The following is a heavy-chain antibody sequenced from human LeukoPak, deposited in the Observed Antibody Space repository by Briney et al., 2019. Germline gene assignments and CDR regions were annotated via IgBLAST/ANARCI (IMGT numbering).Heavy chain of an antibody. J-gene: IGHJ6*02. CDR2: ISSSSSYI. V-gene: IGHV3-21*01. D-gene: IGHD2-21*01. CDR3: ARDCGGDCSGMDV. Sequence: GGSLRLSCAASGFTFSSYSMNWVRQAPGKGLEWVSSISSSSSYIYYADSVKGRFTISRDNAKNSLYLQMNSLRAEDTAVYYCARDCGGDCSGMDVWGRGTTVTVSS. CDR1: GFTFSSYS.